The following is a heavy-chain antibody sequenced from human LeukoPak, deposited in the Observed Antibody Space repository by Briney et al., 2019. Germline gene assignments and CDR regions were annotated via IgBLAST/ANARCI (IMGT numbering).Heavy chain of an antibody. CDR3: ASPYSSRWYELCY. CDR1: GFTFSSYS. CDR2: ISSSSSYI. J-gene: IGHJ4*02. Sequence: PGGSLRLSCAASGFTFSSYSMNWVRQAPGKGLEWVSSISSSSSYIYYADSVKGRFTISRDNAKNSLYLQMNSLRAEDMAVYYCASPYSSRWYELCYWGQGTLATVSS. V-gene: IGHV3-21*01. D-gene: IGHD6-13*01.